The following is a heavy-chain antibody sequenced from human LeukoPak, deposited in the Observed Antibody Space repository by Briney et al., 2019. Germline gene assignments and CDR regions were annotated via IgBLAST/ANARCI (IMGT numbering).Heavy chain of an antibody. CDR1: GFTFDDYA. V-gene: IGHV3-9*03. J-gene: IGHJ3*02. D-gene: IGHD6-19*01. CDR2: ISWNSGRT. Sequence: QPGRSLRLSCTASGFTFDDYAMHWVRHVPGMGLEWVSGISWNSGRTDYADSVKGRFTISRDNAKNSLYLQMNSVRAEDMALYYCAKDMGYSSTGAFDIWGQGTMVSVSS. CDR3: AKDMGYSSTGAFDI.